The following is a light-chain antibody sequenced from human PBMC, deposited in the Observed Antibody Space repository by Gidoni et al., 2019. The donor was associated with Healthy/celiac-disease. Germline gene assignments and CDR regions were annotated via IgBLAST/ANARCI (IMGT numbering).Light chain of an antibody. Sequence: GTPAWPPGETASPSCRARHSVSSSYLEWYQQKPGQSPRLLIYWASSRATGIPDRFSGSGSGTDFTLNISRLEAEDFAVYYCKQDGRSPFTFGQGTKLEIK. CDR2: WAS. J-gene: IGKJ1*01. CDR1: HSVSSSY. V-gene: IGKV3-20*01. CDR3: KQDGRSPFT.